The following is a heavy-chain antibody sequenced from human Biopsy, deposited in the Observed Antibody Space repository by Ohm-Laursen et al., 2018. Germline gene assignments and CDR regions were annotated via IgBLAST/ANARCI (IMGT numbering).Heavy chain of an antibody. D-gene: IGHD5-12*01. J-gene: IGHJ6*02. CDR1: GYSVTNDYY. Sequence: PSQTLSLTCAVSGYSVTNDYYWGWIRQPPGKGLEWIGNIYYDGITYYNPSLKSRVAMSVDTSKNQFSLRLTSVTAADTAVYYCARVAGGYAYYYGLDVWGQGATVTVSS. CDR3: ARVAGGYAYYYGLDV. V-gene: IGHV4-38-2*01. CDR2: IYYDGIT.